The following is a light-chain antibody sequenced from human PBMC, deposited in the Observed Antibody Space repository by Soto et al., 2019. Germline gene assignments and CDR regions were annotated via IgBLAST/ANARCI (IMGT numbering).Light chain of an antibody. V-gene: IGKV1-39*01. Sequence: DLQMTQSPSSQSESVGHRVSITCRASQSISNYLNWYQQKPGKAPKVLIYAASSLQSGVPSRFSGSGSGTDFTLTISSLQPEDTATYYCQQSYSSPTWTFGQGTKVDNK. J-gene: IGKJ1*01. CDR3: QQSYSSPTWT. CDR1: QSISNY. CDR2: AAS.